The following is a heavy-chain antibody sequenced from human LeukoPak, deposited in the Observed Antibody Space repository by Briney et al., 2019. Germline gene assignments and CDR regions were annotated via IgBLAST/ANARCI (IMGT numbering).Heavy chain of an antibody. D-gene: IGHD1-26*01. CDR1: GGTFSSYA. Sequence: ASVKVSCKASGGTFSSYAISWVRQAPGQGLEWMGRIIPILGIANYAQKFQGRVTITADKSTSTAYMELSSLRSEDTAVYYCARSGEEWEPPTLRSWYFDLWGRGTLVTVSS. CDR2: IIPILGIA. CDR3: ARSGEEWEPPTLRSWYFDL. V-gene: IGHV1-69*04. J-gene: IGHJ2*01.